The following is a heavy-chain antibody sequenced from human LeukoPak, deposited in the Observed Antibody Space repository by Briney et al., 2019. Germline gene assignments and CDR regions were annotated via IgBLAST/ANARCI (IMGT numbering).Heavy chain of an antibody. V-gene: IGHV3-23*01. CDR2: ISPSADIT. CDR1: GFTFSSHG. D-gene: IGHD5-24*01. CDR3: AKDDAWLQFND. Sequence: PEGTLRLSCAASGFTFSSHGMNWVRQAPGKGLEWISGISPSADITYYADSVKGRFTISRDNSENTVYLHMSSLRAGDTAVYFCAKDDAWLQFNDWGQGTLVTVSS. J-gene: IGHJ4*02.